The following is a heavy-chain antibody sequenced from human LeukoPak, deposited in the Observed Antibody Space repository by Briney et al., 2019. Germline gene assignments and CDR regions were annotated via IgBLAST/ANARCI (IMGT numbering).Heavy chain of an antibody. Sequence: SETLSLTCTVSGGSMNYNYWSWIRQPPGKGLEWIGYIYYSGNTKYNPSLKSRVTISIDTSKNQFPLKLSSVTAADTAVYYCARDVMDRGGSIFDFWGQGTLVTVSS. D-gene: IGHD3-10*01. CDR1: GGSMNYNY. V-gene: IGHV4-59*01. CDR3: ARDVMDRGGSIFDF. CDR2: IYYSGNT. J-gene: IGHJ4*02.